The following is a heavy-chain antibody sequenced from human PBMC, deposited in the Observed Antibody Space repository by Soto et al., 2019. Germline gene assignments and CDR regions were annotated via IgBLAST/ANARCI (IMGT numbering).Heavy chain of an antibody. V-gene: IGHV3-9*01. CDR3: AKDIRYCSSTSCYGRAYDAFDI. CDR2: ISWNSGSI. Sequence: GGSLRLSCAASGFTFDDYAMHWVRQAPGKGLEWVSGISWNSGSIGYADSVKGRFTISRDNAKNSLYLQMNSLRAEDTALYYCAKDIRYCSSTSCYGRAYDAFDIWGQGTMVTVSS. D-gene: IGHD2-2*01. CDR1: GFTFDDYA. J-gene: IGHJ3*02.